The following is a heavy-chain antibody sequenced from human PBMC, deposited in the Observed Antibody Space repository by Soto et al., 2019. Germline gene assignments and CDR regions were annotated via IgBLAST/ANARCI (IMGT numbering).Heavy chain of an antibody. V-gene: IGHV1-69*01. Sequence: QVQLVQSGAEVKKPGSSVKVSCKASGGTFSSYAISWVRQAPGQGLEWMGGIIPIFGTANYAQKVQGRVTITADESTSTAYMELSSLRSEDTAVYYCARAPEDYYDSSGFDYFDYWGQGTLVTVSS. CDR3: ARAPEDYYDSSGFDYFDY. J-gene: IGHJ4*02. D-gene: IGHD3-22*01. CDR1: GGTFSSYA. CDR2: IIPIFGTA.